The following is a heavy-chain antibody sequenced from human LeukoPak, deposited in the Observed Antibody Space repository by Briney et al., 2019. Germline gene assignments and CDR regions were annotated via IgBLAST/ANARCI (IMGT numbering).Heavy chain of an antibody. J-gene: IGHJ5*02. CDR3: AKDEADITMIVVVNDWFDP. CDR1: GITFSDYY. V-gene: IGHV3-11*01. CDR2: ISSTGSMI. Sequence: PGGSLRLSCAASGITFSDYYMSWIRQAPGKGLEWVSYISSTGSMINYADSVKGRFTISRDNAKNSLYLQMNSLRVEDTAVYYCAKDEADITMIVVVNDWFDPWGQGTLVTVSS. D-gene: IGHD3-22*01.